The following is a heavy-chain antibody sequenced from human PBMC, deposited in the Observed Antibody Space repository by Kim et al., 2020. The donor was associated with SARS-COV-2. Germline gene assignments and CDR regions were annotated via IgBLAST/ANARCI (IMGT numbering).Heavy chain of an antibody. CDR1: GGTFSSYA. V-gene: IGHV1-69*13. Sequence: SVKVSCKASGGTFSSYAISWVRQAPGQGLEWVGGIIPIFGTANYAQKFQGRVTITADESTSTAYMELSSLRSEDTAVYYCAREGPDCSSTSCYSSSGGVGFDYWGQGTLVTVSS. CDR3: AREGPDCSSTSCYSSSGGVGFDY. CDR2: IIPIFGTA. J-gene: IGHJ4*02. D-gene: IGHD2-2*01.